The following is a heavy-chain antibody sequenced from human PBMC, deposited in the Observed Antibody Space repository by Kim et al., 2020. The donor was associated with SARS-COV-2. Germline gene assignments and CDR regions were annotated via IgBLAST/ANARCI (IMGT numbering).Heavy chain of an antibody. CDR3: VRARGAGPAAHCDY. J-gene: IGHJ4*02. Sequence: GGSLRLSCAASGFTFSDEYMSWIRQAPGKGLEWVSYISNIGGSIHYADAVQGRFTISRDNAKNSLYLQMNSLRAEDTAIYYCVRARGAGPAAHCDYWGQG. V-gene: IGHV3-11*01. D-gene: IGHD2-2*01. CDR2: ISNIGGSI. CDR1: GFTFSDEY.